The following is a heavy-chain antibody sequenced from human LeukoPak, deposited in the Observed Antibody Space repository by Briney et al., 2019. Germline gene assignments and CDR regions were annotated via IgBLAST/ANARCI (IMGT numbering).Heavy chain of an antibody. CDR2: SSTYNGNT. CDR1: GYTFTRYG. Sequence: ASVKVSCKASGYTFTRYGISWVRQAPGQGLEWMGWSSTYNGNTKYAQKLQGRLTMTTDTSTSTAFMELRSLRSDDTAVYYCARDGAAGGSGYYYYYYMDVWGKGTTVTISS. D-gene: IGHD3-10*01. V-gene: IGHV1-18*01. J-gene: IGHJ6*03. CDR3: ARDGAAGGSGYYYYYYMDV.